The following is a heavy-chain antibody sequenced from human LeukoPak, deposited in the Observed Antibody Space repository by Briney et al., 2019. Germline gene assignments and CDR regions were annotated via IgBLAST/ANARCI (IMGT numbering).Heavy chain of an antibody. CDR2: IYYSGST. D-gene: IGHD2-21*02. J-gene: IGHJ4*02. CDR1: GGAISSYY. CDR3: AAVVVSGTPYFDY. Sequence: PSETLSLTCTVSGGAISSYYWTWIRQPPGKGLEWIGFIYYSGSTNYNPSLKSRVSISVDTSKNQFSLTLTSVTAADTAVYYCAAVVVSGTPYFDYWGQGTLVTASS. V-gene: IGHV4-59*03.